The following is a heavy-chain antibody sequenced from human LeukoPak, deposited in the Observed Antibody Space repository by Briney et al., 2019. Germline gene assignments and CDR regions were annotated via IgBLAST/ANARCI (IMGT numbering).Heavy chain of an antibody. D-gene: IGHD6-13*01. Sequence: SETLSLTCSVSAGSISSHYWSWIRQPPGKGLEWIGYIYYSGTTNYNPSLKSRVTISVDTSKNQFSLKLCSVTAADTAVYYCARGVYIAAAQYGYWGQGTLVTVSS. J-gene: IGHJ4*02. CDR1: AGSISSHY. CDR3: ARGVYIAAAQYGY. V-gene: IGHV4-59*11. CDR2: IYYSGTT.